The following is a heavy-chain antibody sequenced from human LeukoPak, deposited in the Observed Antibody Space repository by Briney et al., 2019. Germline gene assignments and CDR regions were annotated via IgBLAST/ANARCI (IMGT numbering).Heavy chain of an antibody. D-gene: IGHD2-2*02. CDR3: ARDSIKLGYCSSTSCYSFDY. V-gene: IGHV3-30-3*01. Sequence: GGSLRLSCAASGFTFSSYAMHWVRQAPGKGLEWVALISYDGSDKYYADSVKGRFTISRDNSKNTLYPQMNSLRAEDTAVYYCARDSIKLGYCSSTSCYSFDYWGQGTLVTVSS. CDR2: ISYDGSDK. J-gene: IGHJ4*02. CDR1: GFTFSSYA.